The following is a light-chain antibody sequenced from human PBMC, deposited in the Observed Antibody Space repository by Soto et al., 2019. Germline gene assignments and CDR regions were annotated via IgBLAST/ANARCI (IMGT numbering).Light chain of an antibody. V-gene: IGKV3-15*01. CDR2: GAS. Sequence: EILFTQSPATLSLSPGERATGSCTASQTVRSNLAWYQQTPRQAPRLLIYGASTRATGIPASLSGSASGTDFPLTISRLTSEDSAVYYCQQYNNRPRFGQGTQVDIK. CDR1: QTVRSN. J-gene: IGKJ1*01. CDR3: QQYNNRPR.